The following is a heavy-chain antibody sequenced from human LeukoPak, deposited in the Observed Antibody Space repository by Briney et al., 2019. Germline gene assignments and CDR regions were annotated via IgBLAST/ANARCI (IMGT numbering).Heavy chain of an antibody. CDR1: GMTFSSQG. CDR2: IWYDGSDK. D-gene: IGHD4/OR15-4a*01. CDR3: ARDYGAGMYV. J-gene: IGHJ6*04. V-gene: IGHV3-33*01. Sequence: GGSLTLSCAPLGMTFSSQGMHWARRTPGKGLECLAIIWYDGSDKYYVHSVKGPFTISRDDYKNTLYLQMNSRRGVDTAVYYCARDYGAGMYVWGKGTMVTVSS.